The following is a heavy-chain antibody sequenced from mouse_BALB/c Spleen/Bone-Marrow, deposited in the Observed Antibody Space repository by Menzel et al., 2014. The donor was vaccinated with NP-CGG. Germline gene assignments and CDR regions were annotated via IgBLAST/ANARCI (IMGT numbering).Heavy chain of an antibody. CDR2: INSNGGST. V-gene: IGHV5-6-2*01. J-gene: IGHJ2*01. Sequence: DVQLQESGGGLVKLGGSLKLSCAASGFTFSSYYMSWVHQTPEKRLELVAAINSNGGSTYYPDTVKGRFTISRDNAKNTLYLQMSSLKSEDTALYYCARRMIIYGNPYYFDYWGQGTTLTVSS. CDR1: GFTFSSYY. D-gene: IGHD2-1*01. CDR3: ARRMIIYGNPYYFDY.